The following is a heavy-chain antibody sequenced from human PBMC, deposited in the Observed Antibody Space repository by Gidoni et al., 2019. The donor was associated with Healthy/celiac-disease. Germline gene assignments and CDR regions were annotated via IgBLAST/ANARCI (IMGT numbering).Heavy chain of an antibody. V-gene: IGHV4-39*07. CDR2: IYYSGST. J-gene: IGHJ4*02. CDR3: ASRFGEVTGVFDY. CDR1: GGALSSSSYY. D-gene: IGHD3-10*01. Sequence: QLQLQESGPGLVKPSETLSLTCTVSGGALSSSSYYWGWIRPPPGKGLGWIGSIYYSGSTYYNPSLKSRVTISVDTSKHQFSRKLSSVTAADTAVYYCASRFGEVTGVFDYWGQGTLVTVSS.